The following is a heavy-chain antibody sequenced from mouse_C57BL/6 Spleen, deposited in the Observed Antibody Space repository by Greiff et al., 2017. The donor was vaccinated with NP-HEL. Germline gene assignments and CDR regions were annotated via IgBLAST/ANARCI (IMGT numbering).Heavy chain of an antibody. D-gene: IGHD4-1*01. Sequence: EVQLQESGPGMVKPSQSLPLTCTVTGYSITSGYDWHWIRHFPGNKLEWMGYISYSGSTNYNPSLKSRISITHDTSKNHFFLKLNSVTTEDTATYYCARSPLTGDYFDYWGQGTTLTVAS. J-gene: IGHJ2*01. CDR2: ISYSGST. CDR3: ARSPLTGDYFDY. V-gene: IGHV3-1*01. CDR1: GYSITSGYD.